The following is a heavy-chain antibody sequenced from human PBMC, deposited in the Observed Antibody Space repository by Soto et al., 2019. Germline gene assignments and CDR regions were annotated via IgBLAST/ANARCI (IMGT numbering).Heavy chain of an antibody. D-gene: IGHD6-6*01. CDR3: AKYPPKGIAARLISSDYYYMDV. Sequence: SGGSLRLSCAASGFTFSSYAMIWVRQAPGKGLEWVSAISGSGGSTYYADSVKGRFTISRDNSKNTLYLQMNSLRAEDTAVYYCAKYPPKGIAARLISSDYYYMDVWGKGTTVTVSS. V-gene: IGHV3-23*01. CDR1: GFTFSSYA. J-gene: IGHJ6*03. CDR2: ISGSGGST.